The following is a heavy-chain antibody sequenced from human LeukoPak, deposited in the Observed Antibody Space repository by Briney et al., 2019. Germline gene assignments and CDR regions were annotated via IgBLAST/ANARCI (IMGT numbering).Heavy chain of an antibody. D-gene: IGHD5-18*01. CDR3: ARQDTAMDMYYFDY. V-gene: IGHV3-53*01. J-gene: IGHJ4*02. Sequence: GGSLILSCAASGFTVSSNYMSWVRQAPGKGLEWGSVIYSGGSTYYADSVKGRFTISRDNSKNTLYLQMNSLRAEDTAVYYCARQDTAMDMYYFDYWGQGTLVTVSS. CDR1: GFTVSSNY. CDR2: IYSGGST.